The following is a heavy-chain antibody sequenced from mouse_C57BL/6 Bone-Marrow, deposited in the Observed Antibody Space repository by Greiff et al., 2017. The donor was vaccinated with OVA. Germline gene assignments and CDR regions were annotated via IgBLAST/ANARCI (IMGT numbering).Heavy chain of an antibody. Sequence: EVKVVESGGGLVQPGGSLKLSCAASGFTFSDYYMYWVRQTPEKRLEWVAYISNGGGSTYYPDTVKGRFTISRDNAKNTLYLQMSRLKSEDTAMYYCARTDDGYYEVAYWGQGTLVTVSA. CDR3: ARTDDGYYEVAY. J-gene: IGHJ3*01. D-gene: IGHD2-3*01. CDR1: GFTFSDYY. CDR2: ISNGGGST. V-gene: IGHV5-12*01.